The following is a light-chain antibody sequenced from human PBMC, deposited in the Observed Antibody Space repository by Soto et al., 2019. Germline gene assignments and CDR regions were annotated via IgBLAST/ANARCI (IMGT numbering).Light chain of an antibody. J-gene: IGLJ3*02. CDR2: EVS. CDR1: SSDVGGYNH. CDR3: SSYTRSSTWV. V-gene: IGLV2-14*01. Sequence: QSALTQPASVSESPGQLITISCTGTSSDVGGYNHVSWYQQHPGKAPKLMIYEVSNRPSGVSNRFSGSKSGNTASLTISGLQAEDEADYYCSSYTRSSTWVFGGGTKLTVL.